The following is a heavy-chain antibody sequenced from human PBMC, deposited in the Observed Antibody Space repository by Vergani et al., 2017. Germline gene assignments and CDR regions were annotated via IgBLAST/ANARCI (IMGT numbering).Heavy chain of an antibody. V-gene: IGHV4-39*01. CDR3: ARHGYSSSGYGLYGMDV. CDR2: IYYSWST. D-gene: IGHD6-13*01. J-gene: IGHJ6*02. Sequence: QLQLQESGPGLVKPSETLSLTCTVSGGSISSSSYYWGWIRPPPGKGLEWIGSIYYSWSTYYNPSLKSRVTISVDTSKNQFSLKLSSVTAADTAVYYCARHGYSSSGYGLYGMDVWGQGTTVTVSS. CDR1: GGSISSSSYY.